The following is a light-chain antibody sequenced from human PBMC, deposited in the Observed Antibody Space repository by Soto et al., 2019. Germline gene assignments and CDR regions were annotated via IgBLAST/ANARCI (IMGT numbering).Light chain of an antibody. J-gene: IGLJ1*01. V-gene: IGLV2-18*02. Sequence: QSALTQPPSVSGSPGQSVTISCTGTSSDVGKYDRVSWYQQSPGTAPKLIIYEVTNRPSGVPARFSGSKSGNTASLTISGLQAEDEADYYCSSYINTSRYVFGNGTKVTVL. CDR2: EVT. CDR3: SSYINTSRYV. CDR1: SSDVGKYDR.